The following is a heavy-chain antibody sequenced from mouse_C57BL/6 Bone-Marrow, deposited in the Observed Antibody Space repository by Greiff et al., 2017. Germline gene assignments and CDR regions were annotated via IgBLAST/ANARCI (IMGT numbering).Heavy chain of an antibody. J-gene: IGHJ4*01. CDR2: IDPANGNT. CDR1: GFNIKNTY. Sequence: VQLKESVAELVRPGASVKLSCTASGFNIKNTYMHWVKQRPEQGLEWIGRIDPANGNTKYAPKFQGKATITADTSSNTAYLQLSSLTSEDTAIYYCASRYYSNYDYAMDYWGQGTSVTVSS. D-gene: IGHD2-5*01. V-gene: IGHV14-3*01. CDR3: ASRYYSNYDYAMDY.